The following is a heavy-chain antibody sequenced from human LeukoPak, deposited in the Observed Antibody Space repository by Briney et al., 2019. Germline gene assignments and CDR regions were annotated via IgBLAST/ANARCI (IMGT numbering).Heavy chain of an antibody. J-gene: IGHJ4*02. Sequence: ASVKVSCKASGYTFTSYGISWVRQAPGQGLEWMGWISAYNGNTNYAQKLQGIVTMTTGTSTSTAYMEMRSLRSDDTAVYYCAVSIAVAGTNDYWGQGTLVTVSS. V-gene: IGHV1-18*01. D-gene: IGHD6-19*01. CDR2: ISAYNGNT. CDR3: AVSIAVAGTNDY. CDR1: GYTFTSYG.